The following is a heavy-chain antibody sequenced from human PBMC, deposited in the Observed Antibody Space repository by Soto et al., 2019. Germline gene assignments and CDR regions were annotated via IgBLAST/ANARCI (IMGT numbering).Heavy chain of an antibody. Sequence: ASVKVSCKASGGTFSSYAISWVRQAPGQGLEWMGGIIPIFGTANYAQKFQGRVTITADESTSTAYMELSSLRSEDTAVYYCASYGDYVDYFDYWGQGTLVTVSS. CDR2: IIPIFGTA. V-gene: IGHV1-69*13. CDR1: GGTFSSYA. J-gene: IGHJ4*02. CDR3: ASYGDYVDYFDY. D-gene: IGHD4-17*01.